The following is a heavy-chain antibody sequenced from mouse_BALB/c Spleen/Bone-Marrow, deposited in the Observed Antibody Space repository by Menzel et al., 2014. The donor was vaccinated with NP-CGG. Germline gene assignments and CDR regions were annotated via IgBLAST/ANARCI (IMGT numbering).Heavy chain of an antibody. Sequence: EVQGVESGGGLVQPGGSLNLACVASGFDFGRYWMSWARQAPGKGLEWIGEINPGSSTINYSPSLKDKFIISRDNAKNTLDLQMSKVRSEDTALYYCARLGYYGYHDNWGQGTTLTVSS. CDR1: GFDFGRYW. V-gene: IGHV4-2*02. J-gene: IGHJ2*01. D-gene: IGHD1-2*01. CDR3: ARLGYYGYHDN. CDR2: INPGSSTI.